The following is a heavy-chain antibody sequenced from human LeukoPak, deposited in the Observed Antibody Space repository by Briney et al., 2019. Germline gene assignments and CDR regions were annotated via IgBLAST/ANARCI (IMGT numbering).Heavy chain of an antibody. CDR3: AKGSGWGAKSAFDI. CDR2: ISGSGGST. D-gene: IGHD6-19*01. CDR1: GFTFSSYE. Sequence: GGSLRLSCAVSGFTFSSYEMNWVRQAPGKGLEWVSAISGSGGSTYYADSVKGRFTISRDNSKNTLYLQMNSLRAEDTAVYYCAKGSGWGAKSAFDIWGQGTMVTVSS. V-gene: IGHV3-23*01. J-gene: IGHJ3*02.